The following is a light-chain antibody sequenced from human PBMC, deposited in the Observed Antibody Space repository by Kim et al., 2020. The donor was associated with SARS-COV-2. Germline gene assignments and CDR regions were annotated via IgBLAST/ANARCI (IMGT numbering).Light chain of an antibody. CDR2: GKN. V-gene: IGLV3-19*01. CDR1: SLRSYY. CDR3: NSRDSSGNHYWV. J-gene: IGLJ3*02. Sequence: SSELTQDPAVSVVLGQTVRITCQGDSLRSYYASWYQQKPGQAPVLVIYGKNNRPSGIPDRFSGSSSGNTASLTITGAQAEDEADYYCNSRDSSGNHYWVF.